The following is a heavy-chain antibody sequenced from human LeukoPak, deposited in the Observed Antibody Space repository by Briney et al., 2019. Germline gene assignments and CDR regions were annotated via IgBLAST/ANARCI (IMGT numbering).Heavy chain of an antibody. V-gene: IGHV3-30-3*01. CDR3: ARDRYDILTGYPKVYGMDV. D-gene: IGHD3-9*01. Sequence: GGSLRLSCAASGCTFSSHAMHWVRQAPGKGLEWVAVISYDGSNKNYADSVKGRFTISRDNSKNTLYLQMNSLRAEDTAVYYCARDRYDILTGYPKVYGMDVWGQGTTVTVSS. J-gene: IGHJ6*01. CDR1: GCTFSSHA. CDR2: ISYDGSNK.